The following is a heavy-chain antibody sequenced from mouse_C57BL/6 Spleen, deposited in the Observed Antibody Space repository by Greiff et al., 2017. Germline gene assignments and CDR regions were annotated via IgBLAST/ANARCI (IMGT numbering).Heavy chain of an antibody. Sequence: QVQLQQPGAELVMPGASVKLSCKASGYTFTSYWMHWVKQRPGQGLEWIGEIDPSDSYTNYNQKFKGKSTLTVDKSSSTAYMQLSSLTSEDSAVYYCARPSHYGYAMDYWGQGTSVTVSS. J-gene: IGHJ4*01. D-gene: IGHD1-1*02. CDR1: GYTFTSYW. CDR3: ARPSHYGYAMDY. CDR2: IDPSDSYT. V-gene: IGHV1-69*01.